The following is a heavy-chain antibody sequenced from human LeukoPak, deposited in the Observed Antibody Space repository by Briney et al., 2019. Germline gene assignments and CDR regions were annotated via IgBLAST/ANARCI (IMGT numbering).Heavy chain of an antibody. Sequence: PSETLSLTCTVSGGSISSCSYYWGCIRQPPGQGRECIGRIYYSGSTYYNPSLKSRVTISVDTSKNQYSLKLSSVTAADTAVYYCARDQRAAAGYREKKFDYWGQGTLVTVSS. V-gene: IGHV4-39*07. CDR1: GGSISSCSYY. J-gene: IGHJ4*02. D-gene: IGHD6-13*01. CDR3: ARDQRAAAGYREKKFDY. CDR2: IYYSGST.